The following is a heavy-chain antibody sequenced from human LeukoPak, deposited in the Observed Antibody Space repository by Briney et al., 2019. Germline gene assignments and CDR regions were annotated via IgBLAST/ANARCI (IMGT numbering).Heavy chain of an antibody. CDR2: INPNSGGT. J-gene: IGHJ4*02. Sequence: GASVKVSCKASGYTFTGHYMHWVRQAPGQGPEWMGRINPNSGGTNYAQKFQGRVTMTRDTSISTAYMELSRLRSDDMAVYYCARAHDYSNYLLDYWGQGTLVTVSS. V-gene: IGHV1-2*06. D-gene: IGHD4-11*01. CDR1: GYTFTGHY. CDR3: ARAHDYSNYLLDY.